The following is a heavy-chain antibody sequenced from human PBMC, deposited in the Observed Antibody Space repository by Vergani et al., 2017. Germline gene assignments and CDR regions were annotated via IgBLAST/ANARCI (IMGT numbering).Heavy chain of an antibody. V-gene: IGHV3-NL1*01. D-gene: IGHD1-26*01. J-gene: IGHJ3*02. Sequence: QVQLVESGGGVVQPGRSLRLSCAASGFTFSSYGMHWVRQAPGKGLEWVSGISWNSGSIGYADSVKGRFTISRDNAKNSLYLQMNSLRAEDTAVYYCAKVLSGDDAFDIWGQGTMVTVSS. CDR3: AKVLSGDDAFDI. CDR2: ISWNSGSI. CDR1: GFTFSSYG.